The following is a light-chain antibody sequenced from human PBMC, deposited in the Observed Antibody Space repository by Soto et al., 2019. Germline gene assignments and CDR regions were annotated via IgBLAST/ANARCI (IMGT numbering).Light chain of an antibody. J-gene: IGLJ1*01. V-gene: IGLV2-14*03. CDR3: SSFTSTSSQYV. CDR2: DVN. Sequence: QSVLTQPASVSGSPGQSITVSCTGSNSDVGGSVYVSWYLQHPGKAPKLMIYDVNNRPSGVSNRCAGSKSGNTAFLPISGLQAEDEAEYYCSSFTSTSSQYVFGSGTKVTVL. CDR1: NSDVGGSVY.